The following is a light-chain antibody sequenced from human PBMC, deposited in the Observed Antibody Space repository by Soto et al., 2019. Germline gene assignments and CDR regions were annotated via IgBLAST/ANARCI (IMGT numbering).Light chain of an antibody. CDR2: GAS. J-gene: IGKJ4*01. CDR3: QYYGSSPRVT. Sequence: EIVLTQSPGTLSLSPGERATLSCRASQIVSSTYLTWYQQKPGQAPRRLIYGASIRATGIPDRFSGSGSGTDFTLTISRLEPEDFAVYYCQYYGSSPRVTFGGGTKVEIK. V-gene: IGKV3-20*01. CDR1: QIVSSTY.